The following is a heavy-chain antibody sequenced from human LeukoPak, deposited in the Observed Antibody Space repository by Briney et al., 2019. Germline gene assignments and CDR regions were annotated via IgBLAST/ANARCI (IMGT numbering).Heavy chain of an antibody. D-gene: IGHD6-13*01. CDR1: GGSISSHY. Sequence: TSETLSLTCTVSGGSISSHYWSWIRQPPGKGLEWIGHIYYSGSTKYNPSLKSRVTISVDTSKNQFSLNLRSVTAADTAVYYCARVWEGSSRATFDYWGQGTLVTVSS. CDR2: IYYSGST. V-gene: IGHV4-59*11. CDR3: ARVWEGSSRATFDY. J-gene: IGHJ4*02.